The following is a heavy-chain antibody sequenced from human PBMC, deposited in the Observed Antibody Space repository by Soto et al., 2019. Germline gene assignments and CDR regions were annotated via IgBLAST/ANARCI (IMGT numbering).Heavy chain of an antibody. CDR2: MNPRSGNT. J-gene: IGHJ5*02. D-gene: IGHD3-3*01. Sequence: GASVKVSCKASGYTFSDYDINWVRQASGQGLEWMGWMNPRSGNTGYAQKVQGRVSMTTDTSTTTAYMELRSLRSDDTAVYYCARYDFWSGYSGVTGWFDPWGQGTLVTVSS. CDR1: GYTFSDYD. V-gene: IGHV1-8*01. CDR3: ARYDFWSGYSGVTGWFDP.